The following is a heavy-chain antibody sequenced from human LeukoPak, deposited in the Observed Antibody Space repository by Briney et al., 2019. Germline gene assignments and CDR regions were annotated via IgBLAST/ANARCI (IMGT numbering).Heavy chain of an antibody. V-gene: IGHV3-30*14. D-gene: IGHD3-10*01. Sequence: PGRSLRLSCAASGFTFSTYAMHWVRQAPGKGLEWVAAISYDGSKKHYADSVKGRFTISRDNSKNTLYLQMNSLRAEDTAMYYCALTAYGSGSYYMDVWGKGTTVTISS. CDR3: ALTAYGSGSYYMDV. CDR1: GFTFSTYA. CDR2: ISYDGSKK. J-gene: IGHJ6*03.